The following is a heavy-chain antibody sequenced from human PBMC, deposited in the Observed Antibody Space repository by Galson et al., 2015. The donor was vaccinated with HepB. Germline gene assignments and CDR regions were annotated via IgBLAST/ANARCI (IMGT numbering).Heavy chain of an antibody. CDR3: ARSSVVTAISWFDP. J-gene: IGHJ5*02. D-gene: IGHD2-21*02. Sequence: SVKVSCKASGYTFTSYGISWVRQAPGQGLEWMGWISPYNGNTNYAQKLQGRVTMTTDTSTSTAYMELRSLRSDDTAVYYCARSSVVTAISWFDPWGQGTLVTVSS. V-gene: IGHV1-18*04. CDR2: ISPYNGNT. CDR1: GYTFTSYG.